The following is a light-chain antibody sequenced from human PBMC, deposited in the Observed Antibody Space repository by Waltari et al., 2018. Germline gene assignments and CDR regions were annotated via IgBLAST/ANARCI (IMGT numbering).Light chain of an antibody. CDR2: RAS. CDR1: QGIGNN. V-gene: IGKV1-39*01. CDR3: QQSYNFPLT. J-gene: IGKJ4*01. Sequence: DIQMTQSPFSLSASVGDTVTITCQASQGIGNNLNWYQQKPGKAPKLLIYRASRLQSGFPSRFSGSGSETDFTLTISSLQPEDFAAYYCQQSYNFPLTFGGGTRVEIK.